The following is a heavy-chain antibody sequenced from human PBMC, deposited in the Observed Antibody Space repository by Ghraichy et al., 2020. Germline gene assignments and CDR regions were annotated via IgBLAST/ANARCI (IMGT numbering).Heavy chain of an antibody. Sequence: GGSLRLSCAASGFIFTSYSLNWVRQAPGKGLEWVSSISSSSIYIYYAESVQGRFTISRDNARNSLYLQMSSLRAEDTAVYYCASSTTSYRSAVLNAFDIWGKGTRVTVSS. CDR3: ASSTTSYRSAVLNAFDI. V-gene: IGHV3-21*01. D-gene: IGHD2-2*01. CDR1: GFIFTSYS. J-gene: IGHJ3*02. CDR2: ISSSSIYI.